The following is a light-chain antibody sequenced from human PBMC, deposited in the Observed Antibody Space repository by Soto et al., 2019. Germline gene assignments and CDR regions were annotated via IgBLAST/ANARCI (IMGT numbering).Light chain of an antibody. V-gene: IGLV1-40*01. Sequence: QSVLTQPPSVSGAPGQRVTISCTGSSSNIGAGYDVHWYQQLPGTAPKLLIYGNSNRPSGVPDRFFGSNSGTSASLAITGLQAEDEADYYCQSYDSRLKVFGTGTKVTVL. CDR1: SSNIGAGYD. CDR3: QSYDSRLKV. CDR2: GNS. J-gene: IGLJ1*01.